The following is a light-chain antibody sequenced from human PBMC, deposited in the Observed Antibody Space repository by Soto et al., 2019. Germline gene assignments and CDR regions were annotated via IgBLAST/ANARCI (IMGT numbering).Light chain of an antibody. CDR2: EGI. V-gene: IGLV2-23*01. CDR3: CSYVGATTYV. Sequence: QSVLTQPASVSGSPGQSITISCTGTSSTVGGFNVVSWYQQHPGKAPKVIIYEGIKRPSGVSNRFSGSNSGSTASLTISGLQAEDEADYYCCSYVGATTYVFGTGTQLTVL. CDR1: SSTVGGFNV. J-gene: IGLJ1*01.